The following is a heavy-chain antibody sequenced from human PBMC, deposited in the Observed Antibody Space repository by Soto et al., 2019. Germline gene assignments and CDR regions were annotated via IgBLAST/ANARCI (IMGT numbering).Heavy chain of an antibody. J-gene: IGHJ6*02. V-gene: IGHV3-30-3*01. CDR3: ARELQMVRGVPHYGMDV. Sequence: GGSLRLSCAASGFTFSSYAMHWVRQAPGKGLEWVAVISYDGSNKYYADSVKGRFTISRDNSKSTLYLQMNSLRAEDTAVYYCARELQMVRGVPHYGMDVWGQGTTVTVSS. CDR2: ISYDGSNK. CDR1: GFTFSSYA. D-gene: IGHD3-10*01.